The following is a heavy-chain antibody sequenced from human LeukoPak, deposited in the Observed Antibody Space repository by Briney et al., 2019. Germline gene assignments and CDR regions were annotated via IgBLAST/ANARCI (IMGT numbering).Heavy chain of an antibody. V-gene: IGHV3-23*01. CDR2: ISSGGGST. CDR1: GFIFTTSA. D-gene: IGHD6-6*01. J-gene: IGHJ6*03. CDR3: AIERRSSMDV. Sequence: GGSLRLSCEASGFIFTTSAISWVRQAPGKGLEWVSFISSGGGSTYYSDSVRGRFTISRDNSNNTVSLHMHILRVEDTAIYYCAIERRSSMDVWGNGTTVSVSS.